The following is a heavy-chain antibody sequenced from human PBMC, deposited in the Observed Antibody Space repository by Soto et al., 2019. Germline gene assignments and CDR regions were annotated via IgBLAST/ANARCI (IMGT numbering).Heavy chain of an antibody. J-gene: IGHJ5*02. CDR3: AKDIAYWGAILYSSSDP. Sequence: GGSLRLSCAASGFTFSGYGMHWIRQAPGKGLEWVAVISYDGSNKYYADSVKGRFTISRDNSKNTLYLQMNSLRAEDTAMYYCAKDIAYWGAILYSSSDPWGQGTLVTVSS. D-gene: IGHD7-27*01. CDR2: ISYDGSNK. V-gene: IGHV3-30*18. CDR1: GFTFSGYG.